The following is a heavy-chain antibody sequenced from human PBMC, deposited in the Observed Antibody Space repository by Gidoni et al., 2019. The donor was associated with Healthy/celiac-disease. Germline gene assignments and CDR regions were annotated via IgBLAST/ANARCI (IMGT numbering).Heavy chain of an antibody. D-gene: IGHD3-9*01. CDR2: IYYSGST. CDR1: GGSVSSGSYY. J-gene: IGHJ4*02. Sequence: QVQLQESGPGLVNPSETLSLTCTVSGGSVSSGSYYWSWIRQPPGKGLEWIGYIYYSGSTNYNPSLKSRVTISVDTSKNQFSLKLSSVTAADTAVYYCARDRTGLVAFDYWGQGTLVTVSS. CDR3: ARDRTGLVAFDY. V-gene: IGHV4-61*01.